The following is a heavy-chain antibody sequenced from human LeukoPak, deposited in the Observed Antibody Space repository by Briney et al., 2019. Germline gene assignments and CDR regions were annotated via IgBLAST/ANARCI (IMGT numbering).Heavy chain of an antibody. D-gene: IGHD1-26*01. J-gene: IGHJ6*03. CDR2: MNPNSGNT. CDR1: GYTFTSYD. V-gene: IGHV1-8*03. CDR3: ARGIAWELLALGYYYYMDV. Sequence: ASVKVSCKASGYTFTSYDINWVRQATGQGLEWIGWMNPNSGNTGYAQNFQGRVTITRNTSISTAYMELSSLRSEDTAVYYCARGIAWELLALGYYYYMDVWGKGTTVTVSS.